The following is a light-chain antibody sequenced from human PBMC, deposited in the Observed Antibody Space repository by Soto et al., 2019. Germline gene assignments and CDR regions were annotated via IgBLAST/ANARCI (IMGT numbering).Light chain of an antibody. V-gene: IGLV1-44*01. CDR2: SSN. CDR1: SSNIGSNT. J-gene: IGLJ3*02. Sequence: QSVLTQPPSASGTPGQRVTISCSGSSSNIGSNTVNWYQQLPGTAPKLLMYSSNQRPSGVPDRFSGSKSGTSASLAISGLQSEDEADYYCAAWDDSLNGWVFGGGTQLTVL. CDR3: AAWDDSLNGWV.